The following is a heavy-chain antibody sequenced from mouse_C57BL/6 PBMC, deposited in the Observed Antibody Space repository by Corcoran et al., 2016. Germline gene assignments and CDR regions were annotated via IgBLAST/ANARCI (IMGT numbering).Heavy chain of an antibody. D-gene: IGHD2-2*01. Sequence: QVQLQQSGAELVKPGASVKISCKASGYAFSSYWMNWVKQGPGKGLEWIGQIYPGDGDTNYNGKFKGKATLTADKSSSTAYMQLSSLTSEDSAVYFCARGGYGYDVNCYFDVWGTGATVTVSS. CDR2: IYPGDGDT. J-gene: IGHJ1*03. V-gene: IGHV1-80*01. CDR1: GYAFSSYW. CDR3: ARGGYGYDVNCYFDV.